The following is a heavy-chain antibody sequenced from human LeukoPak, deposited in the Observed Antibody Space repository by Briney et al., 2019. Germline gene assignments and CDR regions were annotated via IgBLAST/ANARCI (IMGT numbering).Heavy chain of an antibody. J-gene: IGHJ3*02. D-gene: IGHD3/OR15-3a*01. CDR1: GFTFSSYS. CDR3: ARDVDVRAFDI. CDR2: ISSSSYI. V-gene: IGHV3-21*01. Sequence: GGSLRLSCAASGFTFSSYSMNWVRQAPGKGLEWVSSISSSSYIYYADSVKGRFTISRDNAKNSLYLQMNSLRAEDTAVYYCARDVDVRAFDIWGQGTMVTVSS.